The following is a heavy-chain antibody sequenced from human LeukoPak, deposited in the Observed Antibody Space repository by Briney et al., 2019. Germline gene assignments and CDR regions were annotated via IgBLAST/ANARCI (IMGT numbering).Heavy chain of an antibody. V-gene: IGHV3-23*05. Sequence: GGSLRLSCAASGFIFTDYAMSWVRQAPGKGLEWVSSINSATGSLTYYADSVKGRFTISRDNSKNTVYLQMNNLRAEDTAVYYCAKASTSSPGYGDYSFDSWGQGTLVTVSS. CDR2: INSATGSLT. CDR3: AKASTSSPGYGDYSFDS. CDR1: GFIFTDYA. J-gene: IGHJ4*02. D-gene: IGHD4-17*01.